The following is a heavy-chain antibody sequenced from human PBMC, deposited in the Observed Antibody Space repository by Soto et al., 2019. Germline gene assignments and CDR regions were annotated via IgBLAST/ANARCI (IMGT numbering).Heavy chain of an antibody. CDR3: AREGDTAMVLDWFDP. J-gene: IGHJ5*02. D-gene: IGHD5-18*01. CDR1: GFTFSSYA. CDR2: ISYDGSNK. V-gene: IGHV3-30-3*01. Sequence: PGGSLSLSCAASGFTFSSYAMHWVRQAPGKGLEWVAVISYDGSNKYYADSVKGRFTISRDNSKNTLYLQMNSLRAEDTAVYYCAREGDTAMVLDWFDPWGQGTLVPSPQ.